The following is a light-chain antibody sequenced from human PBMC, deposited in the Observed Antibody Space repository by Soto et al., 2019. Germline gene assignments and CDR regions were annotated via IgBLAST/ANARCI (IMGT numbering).Light chain of an antibody. CDR1: SSNTGSDT. Sequence: HSVLTKPTSTNGIPGQRVTISCSGSSSNTGSDTVNWYLQLPGPAPKLIIYSSNQRPSGVPDRFFGSESGTSASLATSVRQSEDEFNEYCAAWDCSLDVLGTGTRLTVL. CDR3: AAWDCSLDV. CDR2: SSN. J-gene: IGLJ1*01. V-gene: IGLV1-44*01.